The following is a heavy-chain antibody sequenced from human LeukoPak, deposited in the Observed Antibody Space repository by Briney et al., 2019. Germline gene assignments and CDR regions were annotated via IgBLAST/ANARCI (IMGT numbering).Heavy chain of an antibody. CDR2: IYYSGST. Sequence: KPSETLSLTCTVSGGSISSSSYYWGWIRQPPGKGLVWIGSIYYSGSTYYNPSLKSRVTISVDTSKNQFSLKLSSVTAADTAVYYCARLLVVPAATPDYWGQGTLVTVSS. CDR1: GGSISSSSYY. J-gene: IGHJ4*02. D-gene: IGHD2-2*01. V-gene: IGHV4-39*01. CDR3: ARLLVVPAATPDY.